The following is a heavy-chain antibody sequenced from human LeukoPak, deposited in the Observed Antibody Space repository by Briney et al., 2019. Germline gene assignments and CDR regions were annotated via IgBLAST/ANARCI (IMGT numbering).Heavy chain of an antibody. CDR2: ITWNSGSV. V-gene: IGHV3-9*03. D-gene: IGHD3/OR15-3a*01. CDR1: GFTFHDYA. Sequence: GGSLRLSCAASGFTFHDYAMLWVRQVPGKGLEWVSGITWNSGSVLYADSVRGRYTISRDNAKNSLYLQMNSLRPEDMAFYYCAKGLGVASLIVDALDMWGQGTMVTV. CDR3: AKGLGVASLIVDALDM. J-gene: IGHJ3*02.